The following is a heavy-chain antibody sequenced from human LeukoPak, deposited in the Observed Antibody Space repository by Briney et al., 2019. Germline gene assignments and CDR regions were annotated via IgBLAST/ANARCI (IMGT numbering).Heavy chain of an antibody. CDR3: ARQRVSAGYCSGGSCLAHFDY. V-gene: IGHV4-34*01. J-gene: IGHJ4*02. D-gene: IGHD2-15*01. CDR1: GGSFSGSY. Sequence: SETLSLTCAVYGGSFSGSYWSWIRQPPGKRLEWIGEINHSGSTNYDSSLESRVTISVDTSKNQFSLKLSSVTVADTAVYYCARQRVSAGYCSGGSCLAHFDYWGQGTLVTVSS. CDR2: INHSGST.